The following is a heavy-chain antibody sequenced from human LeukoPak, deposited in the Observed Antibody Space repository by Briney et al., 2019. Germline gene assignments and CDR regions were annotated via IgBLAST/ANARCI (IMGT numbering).Heavy chain of an antibody. J-gene: IGHJ6*02. CDR3: AREVVSSSWPYYGMDV. CDR2: LYSGGST. D-gene: IGHD6-13*01. CDR1: GLTVSSNY. Sequence: PGGSLRLSCAASGLTVSSNYMSWVRQAPGKGLECISVLYSGGSTYYADSVKGRFTISRDNSKNTLYLQMNSLRAEDTAVYYCAREVVSSSWPYYGMDVWGQGTTVTVSS. V-gene: IGHV3-53*01.